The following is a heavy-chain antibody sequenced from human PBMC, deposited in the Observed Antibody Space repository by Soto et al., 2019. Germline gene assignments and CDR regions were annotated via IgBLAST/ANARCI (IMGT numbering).Heavy chain of an antibody. V-gene: IGHV1-18*01. CDR3: ARVALSGYAPPCCYFYGMDV. Sequence: QVQLVQSGAEVKKPGASVKVSCKASGYTFTSYGISWVRQAPGQGLEWMGWISAYNGNTNYAQKLQGRVTMTTDTSTSTAYMELRSQRYGDTAVYYCARVALSGYAPPCCYFYGMDVWGQGTTVTASS. D-gene: IGHD5-12*01. CDR1: GYTFTSYG. J-gene: IGHJ6*02. CDR2: ISAYNGNT.